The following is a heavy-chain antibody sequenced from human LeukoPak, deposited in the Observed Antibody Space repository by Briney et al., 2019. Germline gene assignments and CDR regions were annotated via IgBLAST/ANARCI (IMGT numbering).Heavy chain of an antibody. CDR3: ARRMVRGVIMGQFDY. J-gene: IGHJ4*02. D-gene: IGHD3-10*01. CDR2: IYPGDSDT. Sequence: GESLKISCKGSGYSFTSYWIGWVRQMPGKGLGWMGIIYPGDSDTRYSPSFQGQVTISADKSISTAYLQWSSLKASDTAMYYCARRMVRGVIMGQFDYWGQGTLVTVSS. CDR1: GYSFTSYW. V-gene: IGHV5-51*01.